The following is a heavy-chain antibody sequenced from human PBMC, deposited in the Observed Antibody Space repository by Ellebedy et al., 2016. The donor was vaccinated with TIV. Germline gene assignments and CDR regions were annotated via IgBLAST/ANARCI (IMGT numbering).Heavy chain of an antibody. J-gene: IGHJ4*02. V-gene: IGHV1-46*04. Sequence: AASVKVSCKASGYTFTSYFMHWVRPAPGQGLEWLGIINPSVGSTTYAQKLQGRVTMTRDTSTSTVYMELSSLRSEDTAVYYCARARSSGWLHTPDYWGQGTLVTVSS. CDR3: ARARSSGWLHTPDY. CDR1: GYTFTSYF. D-gene: IGHD6-19*01. CDR2: INPSVGST.